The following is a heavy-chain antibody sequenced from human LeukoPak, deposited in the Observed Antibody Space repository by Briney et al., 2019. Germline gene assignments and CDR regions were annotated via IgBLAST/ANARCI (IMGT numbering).Heavy chain of an antibody. V-gene: IGHV4-30-2*01. CDR2: IYHSGST. Sequence: SQTLSLTCAVSGGSISSGGYSWSWIRQPPGKGLEWIGYIYHSGSTYYNPSLKSRVTISVDRSKNQFSLKLSSVTAADTAVYYCARLDSSGYYYLDYWGQGTLVTVSS. J-gene: IGHJ4*02. D-gene: IGHD3-22*01. CDR1: GGSISSGGYS. CDR3: ARLDSSGYYYLDY.